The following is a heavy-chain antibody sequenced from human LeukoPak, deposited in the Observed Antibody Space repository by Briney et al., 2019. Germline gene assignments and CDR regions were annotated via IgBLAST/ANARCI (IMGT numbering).Heavy chain of an antibody. J-gene: IGHJ4*02. V-gene: IGHV4-34*01. Sequence: SETLSLTCAVYGGSFSGYYWSWIRQPPGKGLEWIGEINHSGSTNYNPSLKSRVTISVDTSKNQFSLKLSSVTAADTAVYYCAREGGYYYDSRGYYPLDYWGQGTLVTVSS. CDR2: INHSGST. CDR3: AREGGYYYDSRGYYPLDY. CDR1: GGSFSGYY. D-gene: IGHD3-22*01.